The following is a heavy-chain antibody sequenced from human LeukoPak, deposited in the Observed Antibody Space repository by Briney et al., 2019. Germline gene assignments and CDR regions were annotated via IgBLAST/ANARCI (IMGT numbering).Heavy chain of an antibody. CDR1: GYTFTGYY. Sequence: ASVKVSCKASGYTFTGYYMHWVRQAPGQGLEWMGWINPNSGGTNYAQKFQGRVTMTRDTSISTAYMELSRLRSDDTAVYYCAREFSSSWYQIYFYMDVWGKGTTVTISS. CDR3: AREFSSSWYQIYFYMDV. CDR2: INPNSGGT. D-gene: IGHD6-13*01. V-gene: IGHV1-2*02. J-gene: IGHJ6*03.